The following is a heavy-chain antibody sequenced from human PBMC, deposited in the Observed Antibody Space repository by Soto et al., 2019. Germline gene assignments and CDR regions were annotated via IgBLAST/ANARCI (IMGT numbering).Heavy chain of an antibody. Sequence: SETLSLTCTVSCASLSGYYWAWIRQPPGEGLEWVGNIFYTGSTDSNPSLKSRTSMSLDTSRTHYSLKIRSVATVDTAAYYSARADWGPFDYWGQGTLVTVSS. D-gene: IGHD7-27*01. CDR2: IFYTGST. CDR1: CASLSGYY. V-gene: IGHV4-59*01. CDR3: ARADWGPFDY. J-gene: IGHJ4*02.